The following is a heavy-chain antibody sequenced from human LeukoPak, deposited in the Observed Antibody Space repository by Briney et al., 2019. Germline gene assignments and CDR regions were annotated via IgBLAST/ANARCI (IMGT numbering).Heavy chain of an antibody. V-gene: IGHV1-2*02. CDR2: INPNSGGT. CDR1: GYTFTGYY. D-gene: IGHD2-15*01. CDR3: AKDMAGVVPDYFDY. J-gene: IGHJ4*02. Sequence: GASVKVSCKASGYTFTGYYMHWVRQAPGQGLEWMGWINPNSGGTNYAQKFQGRVTMTRDTSISTAYMELSSLRSEDTAVYYCAKDMAGVVPDYFDYWGQGTLVTVSS.